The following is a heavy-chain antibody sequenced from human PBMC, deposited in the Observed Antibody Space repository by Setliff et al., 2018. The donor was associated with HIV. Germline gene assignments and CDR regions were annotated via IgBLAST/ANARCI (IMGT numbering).Heavy chain of an antibody. V-gene: IGHV3-74*01. D-gene: IGHD3-16*02. J-gene: IGHJ1*01. CDR3: ARDSGPYYDYVWGTYRPIYFQH. CDR1: GFTFSRYW. Sequence: GGSLRLSCAASGFTFSRYWMHWVRQAPGQGLVWVSGINNDTTTTTYADSVKGRFSISRDNAKNTLYLQMNGLRGEDTAVYYCARDSGPYYDYVWGTYRPIYFQHWGQGTLVTVS. CDR2: INNDTTTT.